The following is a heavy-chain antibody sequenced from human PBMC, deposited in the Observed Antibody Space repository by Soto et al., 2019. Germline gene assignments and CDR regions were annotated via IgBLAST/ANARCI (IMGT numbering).Heavy chain of an antibody. CDR3: ARGSFGLPPHYFDY. V-gene: IGHV4-39*07. Sequence: PSETLSLTCSVSGDTLSATTYQWDWIRRPTGKGLEWIGTINYSGTTNYNPSLKSRVTISVDTSKNQFSLKLSSVAAADTAVYYCARGSFGLPPHYFDYWGQGTLVTVSS. D-gene: IGHD3-16*01. CDR2: INYSGTT. CDR1: GDTLSATTYQ. J-gene: IGHJ4*02.